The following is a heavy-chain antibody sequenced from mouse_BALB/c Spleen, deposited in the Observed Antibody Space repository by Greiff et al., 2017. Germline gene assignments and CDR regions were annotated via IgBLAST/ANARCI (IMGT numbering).Heavy chain of an antibody. V-gene: IGHV2-6-7*01. Sequence: QVQLKESGPGLVAPSQSLSITCTVSGFSLTGYGVNWVRQPPGKGLEWLGMIWGDGSTDYNSALKSRLSISKDNSKSQVFLKMNSLQTDDTARYYCARGVNYGSSYDYFDYWGQGTTLTVSS. D-gene: IGHD1-1*01. CDR3: ARGVNYGSSYDYFDY. J-gene: IGHJ2*01. CDR1: GFSLTGYG. CDR2: IWGDGST.